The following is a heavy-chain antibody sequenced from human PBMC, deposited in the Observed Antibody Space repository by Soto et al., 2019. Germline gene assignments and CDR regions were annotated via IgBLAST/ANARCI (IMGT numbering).Heavy chain of an antibody. V-gene: IGHV4-59*01. D-gene: IGHD3-3*01. J-gene: IGHJ6*02. CDR1: GGYISAYY. CDR3: ARGGFWSGGSKAYYYYGMDV. Sequence: SETLSLTCTVSGGYISAYYWNWIRQPPGKGLDWIGDIYYSGSTNYNPSLKSRVTISVDTSKNQFSLKLNSVTAADTAVYFCARGGFWSGGSKAYYYYGMDVWGQGTTVTVSS. CDR2: IYYSGST.